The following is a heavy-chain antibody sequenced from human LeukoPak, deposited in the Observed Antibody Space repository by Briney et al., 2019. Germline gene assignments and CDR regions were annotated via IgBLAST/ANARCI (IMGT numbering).Heavy chain of an antibody. D-gene: IGHD6-6*01. CDR3: ARLVRTAAPSSDF. J-gene: IGHJ4*02. CDR1: GYHFGTYC. V-gene: IGHV5-51*01. Sequence: GESLKISSKGSGYHFGTYCLGWVRQVPGKGLEWMGIIFPGDSDTRYSPSFQGQVTISVDRSVSPAYLQWSSLKASDTAMYYCARLVRTAAPSSDFWGRGTLVTVSS. CDR2: IFPGDSDT.